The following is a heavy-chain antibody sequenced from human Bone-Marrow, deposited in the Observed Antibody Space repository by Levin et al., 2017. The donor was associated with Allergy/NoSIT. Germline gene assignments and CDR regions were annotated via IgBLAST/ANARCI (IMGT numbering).Heavy chain of an antibody. CDR1: GFTFTNYP. V-gene: IGHV3-30*09. Sequence: GGSLRLSCVASGFTFTNYPMHWVRQAPGRGLEWVASISYDGRYIYYGDSVKGRFAISRDTSKNTLFLQMNSLRAEDTALYYCARELGSADDYWGQGTLVTVSS. CDR2: ISYDGRYI. J-gene: IGHJ4*02. D-gene: IGHD7-27*01. CDR3: ARELGSADDY.